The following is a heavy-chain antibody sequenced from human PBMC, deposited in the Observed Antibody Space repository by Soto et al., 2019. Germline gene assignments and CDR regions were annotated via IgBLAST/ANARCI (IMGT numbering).Heavy chain of an antibody. J-gene: IGHJ6*02. Sequence: GGSLRLSCAASGFIFSSYAMSWVRQAPGKGLEWVSAISGGAASTYYADSVKGRFTISRDNSKNTLSLQMNSLRADDTAVYYCASHRRGYSSNDMDVCGRGTTVTVYS. D-gene: IGHD5-18*01. V-gene: IGHV3-23*01. CDR2: ISGGAAST. CDR3: ASHRRGYSSNDMDV. CDR1: GFIFSSYA.